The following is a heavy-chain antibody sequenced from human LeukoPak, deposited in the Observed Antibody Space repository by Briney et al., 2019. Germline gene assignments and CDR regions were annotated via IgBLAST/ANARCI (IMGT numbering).Heavy chain of an antibody. V-gene: IGHV3-23*01. Sequence: GGSLRLSCAASGFTFSSYAMTWVRQAPGKGLEWVSGITVSGGATFYASSVKGRFFISRDNSKNMLSLQMNSLRAEDTAVYYCATERGDFFDYWGQGTLVTVSS. CDR2: ITVSGGAT. J-gene: IGHJ4*02. CDR3: ATERGDFFDY. D-gene: IGHD5-24*01. CDR1: GFTFSSYA.